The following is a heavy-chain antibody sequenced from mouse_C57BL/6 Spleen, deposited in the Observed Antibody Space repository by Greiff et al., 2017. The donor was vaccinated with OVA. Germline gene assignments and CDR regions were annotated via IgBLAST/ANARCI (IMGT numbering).Heavy chain of an antibody. CDR2: IDPEDGDT. CDR1: GFNIKDYY. CDR3: TTGGSSLAWFAY. J-gene: IGHJ3*01. D-gene: IGHD1-1*01. Sequence: DVKLQESGAELVRPGASVKLSCTASGFNIKDYYMHWVKQRPEQGLEWIGRIDPEDGDTEYAPKFQGKATMTADTSSNTAYLQLSSLTSEDTAVYYCTTGGSSLAWFAYWGQGTLVTVSA. V-gene: IGHV14-1*01.